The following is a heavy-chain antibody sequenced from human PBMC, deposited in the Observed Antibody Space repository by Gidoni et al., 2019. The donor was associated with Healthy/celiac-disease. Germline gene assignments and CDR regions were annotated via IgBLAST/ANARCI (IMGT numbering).Heavy chain of an antibody. CDR3: ARDSGSSGWYRHKWFDP. CDR1: GYTVTGYY. J-gene: IGHJ5*02. D-gene: IGHD6-19*01. CDR2: INHNSGVT. Sequence: QVQLVQSGSEVKKPGASVEVSCKASGYTVTGYYMHWVREAPGQGLEWMGWINHNSGVTNYAQKFQGWVTMTRDTSISTAYMELSRLRSDDTAVYYCARDSGSSGWYRHKWFDPWGQGTLVTVSS. V-gene: IGHV1-2*04.